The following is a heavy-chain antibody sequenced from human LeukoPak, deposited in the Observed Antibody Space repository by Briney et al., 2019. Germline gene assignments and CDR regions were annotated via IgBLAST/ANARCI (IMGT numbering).Heavy chain of an antibody. Sequence: GGSLRLSCAASGFSFSSYNMNWVRHSPTKGLEWVASIDTTSEYIFYTDSLKGRFTISRDNAKNSLYLQMNSLRAEDTAVYYCASSLGLDILTGYSWGQGTLVTVSS. CDR2: IDTTSEYI. CDR3: ASSLGLDILTGYS. D-gene: IGHD3-9*01. J-gene: IGHJ5*02. CDR1: GFSFSSYN. V-gene: IGHV3-21*01.